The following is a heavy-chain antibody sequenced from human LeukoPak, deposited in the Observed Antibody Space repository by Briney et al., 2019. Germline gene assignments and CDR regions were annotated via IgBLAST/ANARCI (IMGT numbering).Heavy chain of an antibody. D-gene: IGHD3-22*01. CDR2: INPNSGGT. Sequence: GASVKVSCKASGYTFTGYYMHWVRQAPGQGLEWMGRINPNSGGTNYARKFQGRVTMTRDTSISTAYMELSRLRSDDTAVYYCASLYYDSSGYYVFDYWGQGTLVTVSS. CDR3: ASLYYDSSGYYVFDY. V-gene: IGHV1-2*06. CDR1: GYTFTGYY. J-gene: IGHJ4*02.